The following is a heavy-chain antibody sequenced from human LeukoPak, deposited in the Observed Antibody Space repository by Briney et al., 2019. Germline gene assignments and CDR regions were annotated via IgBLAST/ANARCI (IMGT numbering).Heavy chain of an antibody. CDR3: TRGTGDFDY. D-gene: IGHD7-27*01. CDR1: GFTYGVYA. Sequence: GGPVRLPCTASGFTYGVYAMRGVRQARGRGLELVGFIRSKAYGGTTEDAASVKGRFTISRDNSKSIASLQMNSLKTEDTVVYYCTRGTGDFDYWGQGTLVTVSS. CDR2: IRSKAYGGTT. J-gene: IGHJ4*02. V-gene: IGHV3-49*04.